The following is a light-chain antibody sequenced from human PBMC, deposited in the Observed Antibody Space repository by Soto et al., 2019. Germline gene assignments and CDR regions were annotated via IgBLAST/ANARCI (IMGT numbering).Light chain of an antibody. Sequence: DIQMTQSPSSLSASVLYIVTITCRASQSISSYLNWYQQKPGKAPKLLIYAASSLQSGVPSRFSGSGSGTDFTLTISSLQPEDFATYYCKQSYSTLNFGQGTRLEIK. CDR3: KQSYSTLN. J-gene: IGKJ5*01. V-gene: IGKV1-39*01. CDR2: AAS. CDR1: QSISSY.